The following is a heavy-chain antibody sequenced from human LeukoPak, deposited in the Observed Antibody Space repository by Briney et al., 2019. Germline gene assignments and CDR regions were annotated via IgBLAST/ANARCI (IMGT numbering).Heavy chain of an antibody. CDR3: ARSSGRYDSCGYSDY. CDR2: IYSGGST. CDR1: GFTVSSNY. J-gene: IGHJ4*02. V-gene: IGHV3-53*01. D-gene: IGHD3-10*01. Sequence: PGGSLRLSCAASGFTVSSNYMSWVRQAPGKGLEWVSVIYSGGSTYYADSVKGRFTISRDNSKNTLYLQMNSLRAEDTAVYYCARSSGRYDSCGYSDYWGQGTLVTVSS.